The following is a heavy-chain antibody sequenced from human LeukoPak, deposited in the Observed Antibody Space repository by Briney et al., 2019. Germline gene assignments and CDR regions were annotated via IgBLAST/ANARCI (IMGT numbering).Heavy chain of an antibody. D-gene: IGHD2-21*02. J-gene: IGHJ4*02. CDR1: GGTFSSYA. CDR2: IIPILGIA. CDR3: ARVSVTAIPEYYFDY. Sequence: SVKVSCKASGGTFSSYAISWVRQAPGQGLEWMGGIIPILGIANYAQKFQGRVTITADKSTSTAYMELSSLRSEDTAVYYCARVSVTAIPEYYFDYWGQGTLVTVSS. V-gene: IGHV1-69*10.